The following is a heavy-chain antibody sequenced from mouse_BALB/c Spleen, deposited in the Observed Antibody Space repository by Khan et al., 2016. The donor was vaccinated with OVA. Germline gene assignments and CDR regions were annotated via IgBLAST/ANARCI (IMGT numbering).Heavy chain of an antibody. J-gene: IGHJ1*01. CDR3: ARGSRGDIDV. D-gene: IGHD3-1*01. CDR2: ISTYYGDA. V-gene: IGHV1S137*01. CDR1: GYTFTDYA. Sequence: QVQLQQSGAELVRPGVSVKISCKGSGYTFTDYAMHWVKQSHAKSLEWIGVISTYYGDASYNQKFKGKATMTVEKSSSTAYMELARLTSDDSAIYYCARGSRGDIDVWGAGTTVTVSS.